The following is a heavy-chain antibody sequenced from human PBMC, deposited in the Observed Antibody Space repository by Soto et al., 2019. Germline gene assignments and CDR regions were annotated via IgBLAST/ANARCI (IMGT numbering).Heavy chain of an antibody. Sequence: GGSLRLSCAASGFTFDNYGMSWVRQAPGKGLEWVSSVSGSGGSTYYAASVKGRFTISREYSKNTVYLQMNSLRAADTAVYFCARQRSYNRGFSDYWSQGTLVTVSS. V-gene: IGHV3-23*01. CDR1: GFTFDNYG. D-gene: IGHD6-19*01. CDR2: VSGSGGST. J-gene: IGHJ4*02. CDR3: ARQRSYNRGFSDY.